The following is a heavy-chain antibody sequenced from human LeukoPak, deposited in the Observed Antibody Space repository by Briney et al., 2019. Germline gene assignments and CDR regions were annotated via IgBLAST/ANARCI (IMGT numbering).Heavy chain of an antibody. Sequence: GGSLRLSCAASGFTFSYYSMNWVRQAPGKGLEWVSSITSSSSYIYYADSVKGRFTISRDNAKNSLYLQMNSLRAEDTAVYHCAAYSYGQADAFDIWGQGTMVTVSS. V-gene: IGHV3-21*01. CDR3: AAYSYGQADAFDI. J-gene: IGHJ3*02. CDR2: ITSSSSYI. D-gene: IGHD5-18*01. CDR1: GFTFSYYS.